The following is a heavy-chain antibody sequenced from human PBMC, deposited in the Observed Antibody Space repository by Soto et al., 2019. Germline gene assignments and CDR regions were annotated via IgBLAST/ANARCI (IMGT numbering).Heavy chain of an antibody. CDR1: GYTFSNYY. V-gene: IGHV1-46*01. J-gene: IGHJ6*02. CDR2: INPSGVST. CDR3: ARLGTTYYYGMDV. D-gene: IGHD7-27*01. Sequence: DSVKVSCKASGYTFSNYYIHWVRQAPGQGLEWMGVINPSGVSTTYAQNFQGRVTMTRDTSTSTVYMELSSLRFDDTAVYYCARLGTTYYYGMDVWGQGTSVTVTS.